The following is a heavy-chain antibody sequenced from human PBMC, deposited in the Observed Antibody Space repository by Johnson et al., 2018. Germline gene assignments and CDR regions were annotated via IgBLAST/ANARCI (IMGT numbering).Heavy chain of an antibody. Sequence: EVQLVESGGGLVKPGGSLRLSCAASGFTFSDAWMSWVRQTPGKGLEWVGHIKSKTSGGTIEYNAPVKGRFTISRDDSKNTLYVQMNSLKSEDTAVYYCTTSAYTIAGFDYWGQGTLVTVSS. V-gene: IGHV3-15*01. D-gene: IGHD5-18*01. CDR1: GFTFSDAW. J-gene: IGHJ4*02. CDR3: TTSAYTIAGFDY. CDR2: IKSKTSGGTI.